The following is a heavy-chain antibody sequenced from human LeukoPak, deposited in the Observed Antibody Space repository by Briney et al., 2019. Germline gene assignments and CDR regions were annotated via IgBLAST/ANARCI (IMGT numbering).Heavy chain of an antibody. CDR2: IYYTGST. CDR1: DGSINSYY. D-gene: IGHD6-19*01. V-gene: IGHV4-59*01. CDR3: ARDSSGWYYFDS. J-gene: IGHJ4*02. Sequence: SETLSLTCSVSDGSINSYYWNWIRRPPGKGLEWIGYIYYTGSTNYNPSLRSRVTISVDTSKNQFSLKLSSVTAADTAVYYCARDSSGWYYFDSWGQGTLVTVSS.